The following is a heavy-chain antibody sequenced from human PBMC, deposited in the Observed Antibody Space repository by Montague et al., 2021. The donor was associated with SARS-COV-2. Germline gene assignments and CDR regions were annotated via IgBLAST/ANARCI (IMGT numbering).Heavy chain of an antibody. J-gene: IGHJ5*02. V-gene: IGHV4-4*08. CDR3: ARDRRGGLGVAVPNCLDP. CDR1: GGSISSYY. D-gene: IGHD2-15*01. CDR2: INFSGSS. Sequence: SETLSLTCTVSGGSISSYYWSWIRQPPGKGLEWIGIINFSGSSYYNPSLKSRVSISVDTSKNQFSLRLGSVTSADTAVYYYARDRRGGLGVAVPNCLDPWGQGTPVTISS.